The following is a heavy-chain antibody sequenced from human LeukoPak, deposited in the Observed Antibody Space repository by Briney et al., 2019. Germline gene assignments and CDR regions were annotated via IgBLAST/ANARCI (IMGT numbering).Heavy chain of an antibody. J-gene: IGHJ5*01. CDR3: VRHDGRSGGTMGAFDS. V-gene: IGHV4-39*01. CDR2: NYNGRTT. CDR1: GGSISSINHH. D-gene: IGHD4-23*01. Sequence: PSETLSLTCTVPGGSISSINHHWGWVRQSPGKDLEWIGSNYNGRTTFSNPSLNSRVTISIVTSKNQFSLQLNSVTAADTAVYYCVRHDGRSGGTMGAFDSWGQGSLVTVSS.